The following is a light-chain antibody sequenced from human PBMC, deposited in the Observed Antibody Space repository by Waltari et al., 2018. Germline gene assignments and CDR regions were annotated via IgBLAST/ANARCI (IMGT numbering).Light chain of an antibody. CDR1: TTDIGAYNF. J-gene: IGLJ3*02. V-gene: IGLV2-14*01. Sequence: QSALTQPASVSGSPGQSITISCTGTTTDIGAYNFVSWSQLHPDKALKLIFYEVSNRPSGVANRFSASKSGNAASLASSGLQAEDEADYYCSSYTRIATWVFGGGTRLTVL. CDR2: EVS. CDR3: SSYTRIATWV.